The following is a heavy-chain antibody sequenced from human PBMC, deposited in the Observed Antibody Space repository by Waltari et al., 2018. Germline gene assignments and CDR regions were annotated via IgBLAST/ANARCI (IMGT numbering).Heavy chain of an antibody. J-gene: IGHJ4*02. CDR1: GYTHTELS. V-gene: IGHV1-24*01. D-gene: IGHD1-26*01. Sequence: QVQLVQSGAEVKKPGASVKVYCKVSGYTHTELSMHCVRQAPGKGLEWMGGFDPEDGETIYAQKFQGRVTMTEDTSTDTAYMELSSLRSEDTAVYYCATDLKGELRVGYFDYWGQGTLVTVSS. CDR3: ATDLKGELRVGYFDY. CDR2: FDPEDGET.